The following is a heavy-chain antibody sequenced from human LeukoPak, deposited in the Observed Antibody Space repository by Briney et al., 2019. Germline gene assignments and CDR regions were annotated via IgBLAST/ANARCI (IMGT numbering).Heavy chain of an antibody. D-gene: IGHD3-3*01. Sequence: GSLRLSCAASGFTFSSYWMSWVRQAPGKGLEWVANIKQDGSEKYYVDSVKGRFTISRDNAKNSLYLQMNSLRAEDTAVYYCARGTGYYYDFWSGYYFDYWGQGTLVTVSS. J-gene: IGHJ4*02. CDR3: ARGTGYYYDFWSGYYFDY. CDR1: GFTFSSYW. V-gene: IGHV3-7*04. CDR2: IKQDGSEK.